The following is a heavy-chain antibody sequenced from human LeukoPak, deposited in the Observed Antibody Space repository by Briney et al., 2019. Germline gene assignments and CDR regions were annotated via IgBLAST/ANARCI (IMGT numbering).Heavy chain of an antibody. CDR2: ISSSSRTI. Sequence: GGSLRLSCAASGFTFSSYSMNWVRQAPGKGLEWVSYISSSSRTIYYADSVKGQFTISRDNDKNSLYLQMNSLRAEATAVYYCAREWSATIDYWGQGTLVTVSS. J-gene: IGHJ4*02. V-gene: IGHV3-48*01. CDR1: GFTFSSYS. CDR3: AREWSATIDY. D-gene: IGHD5-12*01.